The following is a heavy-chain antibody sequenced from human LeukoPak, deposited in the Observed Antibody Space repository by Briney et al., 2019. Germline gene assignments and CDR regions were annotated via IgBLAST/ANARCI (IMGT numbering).Heavy chain of an antibody. D-gene: IGHD6-19*01. Sequence: PGGSLRLSCAASGFTFDDYGMSWVRQAPGKGLEWVANINQDGSLTYYMDSVKGRFTISRDNAKNSLYLQMNSLRGEDTAVYYCASGYAGGWSSFHYWGQGTLVTVSA. J-gene: IGHJ4*02. CDR2: INQDGSLT. CDR1: GFTFDDYG. CDR3: ASGYAGGWSSFHY. V-gene: IGHV3-7*01.